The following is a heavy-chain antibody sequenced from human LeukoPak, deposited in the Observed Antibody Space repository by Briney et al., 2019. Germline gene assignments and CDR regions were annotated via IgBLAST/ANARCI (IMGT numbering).Heavy chain of an antibody. CDR2: ISGSGGST. CDR3: AKVDILTGYFTPREAYYFDY. J-gene: IGHJ4*02. D-gene: IGHD3-9*01. CDR1: GFTFSSYW. Sequence: PGGSLRLSCAASGFTFSSYWMSWVRQAPGKGLEWVSAISGSGGSTYYADSVKGRFTISRDNSKNTLYLQMNSLRAEDTAVYYCAKVDILTGYFTPREAYYFDYWGQGTLVTVSS. V-gene: IGHV3-23*01.